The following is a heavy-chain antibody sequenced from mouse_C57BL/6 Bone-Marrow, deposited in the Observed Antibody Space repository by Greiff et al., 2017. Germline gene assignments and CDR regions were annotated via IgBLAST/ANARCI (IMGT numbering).Heavy chain of an antibody. CDR3: TTGYLLCFDY. J-gene: IGHJ2*01. D-gene: IGHD2-2*01. CDR1: GFNIKDDY. V-gene: IGHV14-4*01. CDR2: IDPENGDT. Sequence: EVKLEESGAELVRPGASVKLSCTASGFNIKDDYMHWVKQRPEQGLEWIGWIDPENGDTEYASKFQGKATITADTSSNTAYLQLSSLTSEDTAVYYCTTGYLLCFDYWGQGTTLTVSS.